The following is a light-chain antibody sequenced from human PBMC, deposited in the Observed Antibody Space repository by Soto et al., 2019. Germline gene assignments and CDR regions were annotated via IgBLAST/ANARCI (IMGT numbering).Light chain of an antibody. V-gene: IGLV2-14*03. CDR1: NDDIGDYNY. CDR3: AAWDDSLNGRV. CDR2: DVT. J-gene: IGLJ3*02. Sequence: QSALTQPASVSGSPGQSITISCTGSNDDIGDYNYVSWYQQHPGKAPKLMIYDVTNRPSGVSDRFSGSKSGNTASLTISGLQAEDESDYYCAAWDDSLNGRVFGGGTKVTVL.